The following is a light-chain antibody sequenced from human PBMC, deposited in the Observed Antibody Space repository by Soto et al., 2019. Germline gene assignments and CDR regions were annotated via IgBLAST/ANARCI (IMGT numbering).Light chain of an antibody. J-gene: IGLJ3*02. CDR3: SSYASDITHV. Sequence: QSALTQPASVSGSPGQSLTISCTGTSSDIGAYNYVSWYRQHPGEAPKVIIYEVTHRPSGISSRFSGSKSGNTASLTISGLQAEDEADYYCSSYASDITHVFGGGTKLTVL. V-gene: IGLV2-14*01. CDR2: EVT. CDR1: SSDIGAYNY.